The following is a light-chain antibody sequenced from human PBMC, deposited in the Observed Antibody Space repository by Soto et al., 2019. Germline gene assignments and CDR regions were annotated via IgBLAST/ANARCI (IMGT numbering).Light chain of an antibody. J-gene: IGKJ4*01. V-gene: IGKV1-5*03. CDR1: QTISSW. Sequence: DIQMTQCASTRCGGVGGRVTITWGASQTISSWLAWYQQKPGKAPKLLIYKASTLKSGVPSRFSGSGSGTEFTLTISSLQPDDFATYYCQQYHSYSPLTFGGGTKVDIK. CDR3: QQYHSYSPLT. CDR2: KAS.